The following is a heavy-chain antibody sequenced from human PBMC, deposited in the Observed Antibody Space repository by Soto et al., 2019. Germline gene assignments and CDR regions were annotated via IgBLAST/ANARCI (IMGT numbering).Heavy chain of an antibody. CDR3: ARGLTVTTGGYYYYYYMDV. CDR2: IYYSGST. V-gene: IGHV4-59*01. D-gene: IGHD4-17*01. Sequence: SETLSLTCTVSGGSISSYYWSWIRQPPGKGLEWIGYIYYSGSTNYNPSLKSRVTISVDTSKNQFSLKLSSVTAADTAVYYCARGLTVTTGGYYYYYYMDVWGKGTTVTVSS. CDR1: GGSISSYY. J-gene: IGHJ6*03.